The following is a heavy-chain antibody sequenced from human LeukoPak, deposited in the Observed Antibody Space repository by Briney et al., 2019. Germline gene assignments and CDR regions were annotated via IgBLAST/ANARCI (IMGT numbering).Heavy chain of an antibody. Sequence: GGSLRLSCAASGFTFSNAWMSWVRQAPGKGLEWVGRIKSKTDGGTTDYAAPVKGRFTISRDDSKNALYPQMNSLKTEDTAVYYCTTADYCSSTSCYTQEDYWGQGTLVTVSS. CDR1: GFTFSNAW. CDR2: IKSKTDGGTT. CDR3: TTADYCSSTSCYTQEDY. J-gene: IGHJ4*02. V-gene: IGHV3-15*01. D-gene: IGHD2-2*02.